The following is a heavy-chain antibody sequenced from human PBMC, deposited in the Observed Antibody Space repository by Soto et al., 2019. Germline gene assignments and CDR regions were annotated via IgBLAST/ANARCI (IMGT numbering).Heavy chain of an antibody. CDR2: INPNSGGT. J-gene: IGHJ6*04. CDR3: ARDAPTYSRSWLNYYYYGMDV. CDR1: GYTFTGYY. V-gene: IGHV1-2*04. D-gene: IGHD6-13*01. Sequence: ASVKVSCKDSGYTFTGYYMHWVRQAPGQGLEWMGWINPNSGGTNYAQKFQGWVTMTRDTSISTAYMELSRLRSDDTAVYYCARDAPTYSRSWLNYYYYGMDVWGKGTTVPVSS.